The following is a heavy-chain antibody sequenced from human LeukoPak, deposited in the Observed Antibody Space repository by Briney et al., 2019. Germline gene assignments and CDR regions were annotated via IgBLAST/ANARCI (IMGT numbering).Heavy chain of an antibody. Sequence: SGTLSLTCTVSGGSISSYYWSWIRQPPGKGLEWIGYIYYSGNTNYNPSLKSRVTISVDTSKNQFSLRLSSVTAADTAVYYCARDVGATPGYFDYWGQGTLVTVSS. CDR1: GGSISSYY. CDR3: ARDVGATPGYFDY. V-gene: IGHV4-59*01. D-gene: IGHD1-26*01. CDR2: IYYSGNT. J-gene: IGHJ4*02.